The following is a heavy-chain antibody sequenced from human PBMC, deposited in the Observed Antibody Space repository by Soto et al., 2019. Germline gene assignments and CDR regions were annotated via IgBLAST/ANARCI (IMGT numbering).Heavy chain of an antibody. V-gene: IGHV3-21*01. CDR1: GFTFSSYS. J-gene: IGHJ4*02. CDR3: ARLPSLHCSSTSCGKASVDY. D-gene: IGHD2-2*01. Sequence: GGSLRLSCAASGFTFSSYSMNWVRQAPGKGLEWVSSISSSSSYIYYADSVKGRFTISRDNAKNSLYLQMNSLRAEDTAVYYCARLPSLHCSSTSCGKASVDYWGQGTLVTVSS. CDR2: ISSSSSYI.